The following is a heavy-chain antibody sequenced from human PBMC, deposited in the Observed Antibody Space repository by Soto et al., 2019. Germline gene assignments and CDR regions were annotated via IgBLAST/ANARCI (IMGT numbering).Heavy chain of an antibody. Sequence: SAKVSCQPSVGTLRSDAITWVRQAAGQGLEWMGGIIPLFGTINYAQKFQGRVTITADKSTTTAYMELSSLRSDDTAVYYCARDKSADSSGYLYYFGYWGQGTLVTSPQ. CDR1: VGTLRSDA. CDR2: IIPLFGTI. D-gene: IGHD3-22*01. V-gene: IGHV1-69*06. CDR3: ARDKSADSSGYLYYFGY. J-gene: IGHJ4*02.